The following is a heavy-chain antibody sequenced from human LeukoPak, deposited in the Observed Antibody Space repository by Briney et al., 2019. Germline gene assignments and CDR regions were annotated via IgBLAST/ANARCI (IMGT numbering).Heavy chain of an antibody. CDR1: GYTFTNYG. CDR3: ARASEAVVQGNFDY. D-gene: IGHD6-19*01. V-gene: IGHV1-18*04. Sequence: ASVKVSCKASGYTFTNYGISWVRQAPGQGLEWMGWISAYNGNTNYAQKVQGRVTMTTDTSTSTAYMELRSLRSDDTAVYYCARASEAVVQGNFDYWGQGTLVTVSS. J-gene: IGHJ4*02. CDR2: ISAYNGNT.